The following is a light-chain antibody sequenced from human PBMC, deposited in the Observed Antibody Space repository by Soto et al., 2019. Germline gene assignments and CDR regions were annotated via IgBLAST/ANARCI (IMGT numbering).Light chain of an antibody. CDR1: QSVSSSY. J-gene: IGKJ4*01. V-gene: IGKV3-20*01. Sequence: EIVLTQSPRTLSLSPGDSVTLSCRSSQSVSSSYLAWYQQKPGQAPRLLRDWAFNRATCSPARFSGGGSGTDFTLTISRLEPEDFAVYYCQQFSSDPLTFGGGTKVDIK. CDR3: QQFSSDPLT. CDR2: WAF.